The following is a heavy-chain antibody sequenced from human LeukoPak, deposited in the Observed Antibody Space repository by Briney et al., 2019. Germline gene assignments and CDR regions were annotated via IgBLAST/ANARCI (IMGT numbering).Heavy chain of an antibody. CDR1: GFTFSSFA. CDR3: AKDRYGSGSYYNVVGY. Sequence: GGSLRLSCAASGFTFSSFAMSWVRQAPGKGLEWVSAIGGSGGCIYFADSVKGRFTISRDNSKNTLYLQMNSLRAEDTAVYYCAKDRYGSGSYYNVVGYWGQGTLVTVSS. J-gene: IGHJ4*02. D-gene: IGHD3-10*01. CDR2: IGGSGGCI. V-gene: IGHV3-23*01.